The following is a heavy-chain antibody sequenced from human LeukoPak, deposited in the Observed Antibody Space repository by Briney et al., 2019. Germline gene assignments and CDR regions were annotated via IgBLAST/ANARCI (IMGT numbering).Heavy chain of an antibody. J-gene: IGHJ4*02. CDR3: AVHSSGWKRFDY. CDR1: GFTFSNHG. D-gene: IGHD6-19*01. CDR2: IWYDGSNQ. Sequence: GGSLRLSCAASGFTFSNHGMHWVRQAPGKGLEWVAVIWYDGSNQYYADSVKGRFTISRDNAENSLYLRMNTLRAEDTAVYYCAVHSSGWKRFDYWGQGTLVTVSS. V-gene: IGHV3-33*03.